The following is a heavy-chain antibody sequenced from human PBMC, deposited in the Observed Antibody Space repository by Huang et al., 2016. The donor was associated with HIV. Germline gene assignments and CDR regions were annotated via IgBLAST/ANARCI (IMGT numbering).Heavy chain of an antibody. CDR1: EFSFSMYW. CDR2: KREDSGKK. J-gene: IGHJ3*01. V-gene: IGHV3-7*01. CDR3: ACDPFIKAFDL. Sequence: EVQLVESGGGLVQPGGSLRLSCVASEFSFSMYWMMWLRQVPGKGLEWVASKREDSGKKDYLDAVQGRFIISRDNPKNSLYLQMNNVRAEDAGVYYCACDPFIKAFDLWGQGTLVTVSS.